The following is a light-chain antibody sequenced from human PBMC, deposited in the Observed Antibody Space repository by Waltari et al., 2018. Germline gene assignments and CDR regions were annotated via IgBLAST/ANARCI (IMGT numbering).Light chain of an antibody. CDR3: QSFDTSLSGGVV. Sequence: QSVLTQPPSVSGAPGQRVTTSCTRSSTNSGAGHHVHRYQGLPGAAPKLLIPGNNNRPSGVPDRFSGSKSGTSASLAITGLQAEDEAHYYCQSFDTSLSGGVVFGGGTKVTVL. CDR2: GNN. CDR1: STNSGAGHH. J-gene: IGLJ2*01. V-gene: IGLV1-40*01.